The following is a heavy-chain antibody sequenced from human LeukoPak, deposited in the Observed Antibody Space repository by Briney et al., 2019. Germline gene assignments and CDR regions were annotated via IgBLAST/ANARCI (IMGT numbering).Heavy chain of an antibody. D-gene: IGHD3-10*01. J-gene: IGHJ4*02. CDR3: AREGGWFGDHTFDY. CDR2: IYYSGST. CDR1: GGSISSYY. Sequence: SSETLSLTCTVSGGSISSYYWSWIRQPPGKGLEWIGYIYYSGSTNYNPSLKSRVTISVDTSKNQFSLKLSSVTAADTAVYYCAREGGWFGDHTFDYWGQGTLVTVSS. V-gene: IGHV4-59*12.